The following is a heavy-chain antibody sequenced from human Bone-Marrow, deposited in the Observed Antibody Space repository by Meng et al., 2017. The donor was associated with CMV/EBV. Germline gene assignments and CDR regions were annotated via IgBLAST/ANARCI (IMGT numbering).Heavy chain of an antibody. J-gene: IGHJ5*02. V-gene: IGHV1-18*01. CDR3: ARDMIASRPGWFDP. CDR1: GYTFTTYG. CDR2: ISNYNGNT. Sequence: QVQLVQSGVEVKKPGASVKFTCKASGYTFTTYGLSWVRQAPGQGLEWMGWISNYNGNTNYAQKFQDRVTMTTDASTSIAYMELRSLRFDDTAIYYCARDMIASRPGWFDPWGQGTLVTVSS. D-gene: IGHD6-6*01.